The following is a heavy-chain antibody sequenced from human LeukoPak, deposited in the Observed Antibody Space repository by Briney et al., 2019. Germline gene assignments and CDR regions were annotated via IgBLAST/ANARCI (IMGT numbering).Heavy chain of an antibody. CDR1: GGSFSGYY. J-gene: IGHJ4*02. D-gene: IGHD3-10*01. Sequence: ETLSLTCAVYGGSFSGYYWSWIRQAPGKGLEWVANIKQDGSEKYYVDSVKGRFTISRDNAKNSLYLQMNSLRAEDTAVYYCARDPRITMVRGVRGVSDWGQGTLVTVSS. CDR2: IKQDGSEK. V-gene: IGHV3-7*01. CDR3: ARDPRITMVRGVRGVSD.